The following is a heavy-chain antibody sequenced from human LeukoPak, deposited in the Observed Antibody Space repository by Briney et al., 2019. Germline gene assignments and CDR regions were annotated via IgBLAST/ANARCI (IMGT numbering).Heavy chain of an antibody. V-gene: IGHV3-23*01. D-gene: IGHD3-16*01. CDR3: AKADTPLPLRGPYFDY. CDR2: ISGSGDTT. J-gene: IGHJ4*02. Sequence: GGSLRLSCAASGFSFHNFGMSWVRQAPGKGLEWVSTISGSGDTTYYADTVKGRFIISKDNSKNTLYLQLNSLRVEDTAVYFCAKADTPLPLRGPYFDYWGQGTLVTVSS. CDR1: GFSFHNFG.